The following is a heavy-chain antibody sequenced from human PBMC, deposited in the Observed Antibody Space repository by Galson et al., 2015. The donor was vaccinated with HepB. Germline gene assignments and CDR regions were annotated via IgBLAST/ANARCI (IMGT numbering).Heavy chain of an antibody. CDR2: ISYDGSNK. V-gene: IGHV3-30-3*01. CDR1: GFTFSSYA. J-gene: IGHJ4*02. Sequence: SLRLSCAASGFTFSSYAMHWVRQAPGKGLEWVAVISYDGSNKYYADSVKGRFTISRDNSKNTLYLQMNSLRAEDTAVYYCARGAYSYGYSDYYFDYWGQGTLVTVSS. CDR3: ARGAYSYGYSDYYFDY. D-gene: IGHD5-18*01.